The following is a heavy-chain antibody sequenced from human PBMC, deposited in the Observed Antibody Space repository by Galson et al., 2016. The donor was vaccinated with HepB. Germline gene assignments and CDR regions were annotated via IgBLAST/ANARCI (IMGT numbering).Heavy chain of an antibody. D-gene: IGHD6-19*01. V-gene: IGHV3-7*01. CDR1: GFTFSSYW. Sequence: SLRLSCAASGFTFSSYWMSWVRQAPGRGLEWVANIKEDGSEKYYVDSVKGRFTISRDNAKNSLYLQMNSLTADDTAVYYCAKAWPVSGFDYWGQGTLVTVSS. J-gene: IGHJ4*02. CDR3: AKAWPVSGFDY. CDR2: IKEDGSEK.